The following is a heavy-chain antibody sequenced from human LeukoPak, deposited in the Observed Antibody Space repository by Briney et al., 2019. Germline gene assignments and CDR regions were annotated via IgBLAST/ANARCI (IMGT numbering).Heavy chain of an antibody. CDR3: ARDRGRVLDH. CDR2: IYSGGST. CDR1: EFSVGSNY. D-gene: IGHD3-16*01. J-gene: IGHJ5*02. V-gene: IGHV3-66*01. Sequence: GGSLRLSCAASEFSVGSNYMTWVRQAPGKGLEWVSLIYSGGSTYYADSVKGRFTISRDNSKNTLYLQMKNVRAEDTAVYYCARDRGRVLDHWGQGTLVTVSS.